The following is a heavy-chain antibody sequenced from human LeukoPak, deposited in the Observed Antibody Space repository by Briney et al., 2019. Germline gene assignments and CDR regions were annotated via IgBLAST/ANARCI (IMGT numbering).Heavy chain of an antibody. CDR3: ARVGYYDSSGYYWFGP. Sequence: PSETLSLTCAVSGGSISSSNWWSWVRQPPGKGLEWIGEIYHSGSTNYNPSLKSRVTISVDKSKNQFSLKLSSVTAADTAVYYCARVGYYDSSGYYWFGPWGQGTLVTVSS. CDR1: GGSISSSNW. V-gene: IGHV4-4*02. CDR2: IYHSGST. J-gene: IGHJ5*02. D-gene: IGHD3-22*01.